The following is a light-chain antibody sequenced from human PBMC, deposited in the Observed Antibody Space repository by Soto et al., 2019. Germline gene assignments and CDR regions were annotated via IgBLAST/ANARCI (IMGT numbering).Light chain of an antibody. V-gene: IGKV1-39*01. CDR2: EAA. CDR1: QNINTY. Sequence: DIQMTQSPYCLSAAVGDRVTIAFRASQNINTYLNWYQQTQGTAPKXXSLEAASLQKGVPSRFSGGGSRTDFTLTITSLKPEYFETYYCQQTSSAPFTFGPGTNVYIK. CDR3: QQTSSAPFT. J-gene: IGKJ3*01.